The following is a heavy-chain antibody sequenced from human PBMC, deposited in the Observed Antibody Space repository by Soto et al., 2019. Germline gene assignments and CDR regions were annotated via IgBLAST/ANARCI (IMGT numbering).Heavy chain of an antibody. CDR2: IGTSSSTV. J-gene: IGHJ4*02. Sequence: TASEFTFSDYSMNWVRQAPGKGLEWASYIGTSSSTVYYAYSVEGRFSISRDNAKNSLYLQMDSLRAEDTAVYYCARDSAYSFDYWGQGILVTVSP. V-gene: IGHV3-48*01. CDR1: EFTFSDYS. D-gene: IGHD2-15*01. CDR3: ARDSAYSFDY.